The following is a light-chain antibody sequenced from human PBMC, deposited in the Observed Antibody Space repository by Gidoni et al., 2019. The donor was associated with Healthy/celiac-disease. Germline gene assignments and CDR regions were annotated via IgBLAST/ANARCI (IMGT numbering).Light chain of an antibody. CDR3: QQYYSTPWT. CDR2: WSS. J-gene: IGKJ1*01. Sequence: DIVVTPSPDSLAVSLGERATINCKSSQSVLYSSNNKNYLAWYQQKPGQPPKLRIYWSSTRETGVPDRFSGSGSGTDFTLTISSLQAEDVAVYYCQQYYSTPWTFGQGTKVEIK. CDR1: QSVLYSSNNKNY. V-gene: IGKV4-1*01.